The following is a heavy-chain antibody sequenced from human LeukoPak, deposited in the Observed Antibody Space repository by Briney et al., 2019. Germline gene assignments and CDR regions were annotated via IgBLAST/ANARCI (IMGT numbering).Heavy chain of an antibody. D-gene: IGHD3-10*01. J-gene: IGHJ6*03. Sequence: SETLSLTCGVSGGSISSSYWWSWVRQPPGKGLEWIGEIYHSGSTNYNPSLKSRVTISVDTSKNQFSLKLSSVTAADTAVYYCASVRRGFGESSKYYAYYYMGVWGKGTTVTISS. CDR1: GGSISSSYW. CDR2: IYHSGST. CDR3: ASVRRGFGESSKYYAYYYMGV. V-gene: IGHV4-4*02.